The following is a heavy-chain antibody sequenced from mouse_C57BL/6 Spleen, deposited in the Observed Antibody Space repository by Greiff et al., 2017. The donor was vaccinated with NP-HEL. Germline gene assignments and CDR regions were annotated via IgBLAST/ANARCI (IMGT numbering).Heavy chain of an antibody. Sequence: DVKLVESGGGLVQSGRSLRLSCATSGFTFSDFYMEWVRQAPGKGLEWIAASRNKANDYTTEYSASVKGRFIVSRDTSQSILYLQMNALRAEDTAIYYCARDAGGGLRRGYFDYWGQGTTLTVSS. D-gene: IGHD2-4*01. CDR2: SRNKANDYTT. CDR3: ARDAGGGLRRGYFDY. V-gene: IGHV7-1*01. CDR1: GFTFSDFY. J-gene: IGHJ2*01.